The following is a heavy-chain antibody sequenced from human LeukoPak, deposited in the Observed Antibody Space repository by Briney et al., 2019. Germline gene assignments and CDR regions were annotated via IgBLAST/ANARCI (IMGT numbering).Heavy chain of an antibody. V-gene: IGHV4-59*01. CDR3: ARDLGGQWLVVDC. CDR2: IYYSGTT. J-gene: IGHJ4*02. D-gene: IGHD6-19*01. Sequence: PSETLSLTCTVSGGSISSGYWSWIRQSPGKGLEWIGYIYYSGTTSYNPSLKSRVTISLDTSKNQFSLKLSSVTAADTAVYYCARDLGGQWLVVDCWGQGTLVTVSS. CDR1: GGSISSGY.